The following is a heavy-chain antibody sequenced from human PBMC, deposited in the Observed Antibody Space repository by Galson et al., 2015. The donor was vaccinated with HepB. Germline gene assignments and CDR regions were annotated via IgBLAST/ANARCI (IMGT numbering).Heavy chain of an antibody. CDR3: ARVSYQLLKDYYYYYMDV. Sequence: SVKVSCKASGYTFTSYAMNWVRQAPGQGLEWMGWINTNTGNPTYAQGFTGRFVFSLDTSVSTAYLQINSLKAEDTAVYYCARVSYQLLKDYYYYYMDVWGKGTTVTVSS. J-gene: IGHJ6*03. V-gene: IGHV7-4-1*02. D-gene: IGHD2-2*01. CDR2: INTNTGNP. CDR1: GYTFTSYA.